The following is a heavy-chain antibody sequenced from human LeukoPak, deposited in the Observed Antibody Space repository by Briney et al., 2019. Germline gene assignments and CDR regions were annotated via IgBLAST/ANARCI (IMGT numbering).Heavy chain of an antibody. J-gene: IGHJ3*02. CDR2: VSGSGAST. D-gene: IGHD3-22*01. V-gene: IGHV3-23*01. Sequence: GGSLRLSCAASGFTFSSYAMSWARQAPGKGLEWVSGVSGSGASTYYPDSVKGRFTISRDNSKNTLYLQMNSLRAEDTAVYYCAKETASGYGAFDIWGQGTMVTVSS. CDR3: AKETASGYGAFDI. CDR1: GFTFSSYA.